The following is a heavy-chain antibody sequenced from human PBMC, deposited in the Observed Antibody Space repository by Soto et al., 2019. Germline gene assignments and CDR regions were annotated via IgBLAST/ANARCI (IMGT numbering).Heavy chain of an antibody. Sequence: SETLSLTCTVSGASISYGGFSWSWIRQSPGKGLEWIGYISHLENTYLHPSFKSRLTMSIDRTRNQFSLKLSSVTAADMAVYYCARGGGYDSFDYWGQGVLVTAPQ. CDR1: GASISYGGFS. CDR3: ARGGGYDSFDY. D-gene: IGHD5-12*01. CDR2: ISHLENT. V-gene: IGHV4-30-2*06. J-gene: IGHJ4*02.